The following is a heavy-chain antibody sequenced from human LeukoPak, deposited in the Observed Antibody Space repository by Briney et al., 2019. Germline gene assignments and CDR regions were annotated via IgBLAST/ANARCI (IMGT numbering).Heavy chain of an antibody. D-gene: IGHD6-13*01. CDR2: ISYDGSNK. CDR3: AKDNAAAGLSAFDY. Sequence: PGRSLRLSCAASGFTFSSYGMHWVRQAPGKGLEWVAVISYDGSNKYYADSVKGRFTISRDNSKNTLYLQMNSLRAEDTAVYYCAKDNAAAGLSAFDYWGQGTLVTVSS. J-gene: IGHJ4*02. V-gene: IGHV3-30*18. CDR1: GFTFSSYG.